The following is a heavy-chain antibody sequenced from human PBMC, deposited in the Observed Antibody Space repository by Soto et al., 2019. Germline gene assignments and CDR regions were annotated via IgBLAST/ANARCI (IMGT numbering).Heavy chain of an antibody. CDR3: AKDRRDYGDHYYYYYGMDV. Sequence: PGGSLRLSCAASGITFSNYAMNWVRQAPGKGLDWVSVISGSGGDTHYADSVKGRFTISRDNSKNTLYLQMNSLRAEDTAVYYCAKDRRDYGDHYYYYYGMDVWGQGTTVTVSS. CDR1: GITFSNYA. J-gene: IGHJ6*02. D-gene: IGHD4-17*01. V-gene: IGHV3-23*01. CDR2: ISGSGGDT.